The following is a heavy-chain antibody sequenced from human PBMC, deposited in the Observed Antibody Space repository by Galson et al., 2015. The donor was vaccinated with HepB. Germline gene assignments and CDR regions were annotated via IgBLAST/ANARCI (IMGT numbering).Heavy chain of an antibody. J-gene: IGHJ4*02. V-gene: IGHV3-48*01. CDR3: ARDRRRALRYFDWSSGAFDL. D-gene: IGHD3-9*01. CDR1: GFNFNSFS. CDR2: ISSSGSVL. Sequence: SLRLSCAASGFNFNSFSMNWVRQAPGKGLEWVPYISSSGSVLFYADSVKGRFTISTDKAKKSLFLQMSSLRAEDTAVYYCARDRRRALRYFDWSSGAFDLWGQGTLVTVSS.